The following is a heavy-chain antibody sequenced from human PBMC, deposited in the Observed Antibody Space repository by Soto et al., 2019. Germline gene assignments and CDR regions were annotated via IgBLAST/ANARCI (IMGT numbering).Heavy chain of an antibody. CDR2: FDPEDGET. V-gene: IGHV1-24*01. CDR3: ATRRTGGWSSPAVEYFQH. CDR1: GYTLTELS. J-gene: IGHJ1*01. Sequence: ASVKVSCKVSGYTLTELSMHWVRQAPGKVLEWMGGFDPEDGETIYAQKFQGRVTMTEDTSTDTAYMELSSLRSEDTAVYYCATRRTGGWSSPAVEYFQHWGQGTLVTVSS. D-gene: IGHD6-19*01.